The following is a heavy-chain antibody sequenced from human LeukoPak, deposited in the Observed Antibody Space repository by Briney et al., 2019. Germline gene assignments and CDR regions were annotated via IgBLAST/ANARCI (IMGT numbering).Heavy chain of an antibody. CDR2: INPNNGGT. D-gene: IGHD4-17*01. J-gene: IGHJ4*02. Sequence: ASVKVSFSASGYIFIVYHIHWVRQAPGQGLEWMGWINPNNGGTNYAQKFQGRVTMTRDTSISTAYMELSRLRSDDTAVYYCARGAYGDYFDYWGQGTLVTVSS. CDR1: GYIFIVYH. V-gene: IGHV1-2*02. CDR3: ARGAYGDYFDY.